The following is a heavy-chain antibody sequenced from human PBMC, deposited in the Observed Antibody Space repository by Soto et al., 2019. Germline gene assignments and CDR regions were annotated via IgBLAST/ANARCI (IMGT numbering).Heavy chain of an antibody. J-gene: IGHJ4*02. Sequence: SVKVSCKASGYTFTSYAMHWVRQAPGQRLEWMGWINAGNGNTKYSQKFQGRVTITRDTSASTAYMELSSLRADDTAVYYCAKDGPYSYDFGYYFAHWGQGTPVTVSS. CDR3: AKDGPYSYDFGYYFAH. CDR2: INAGNGNT. D-gene: IGHD3-3*01. V-gene: IGHV1-3*01. CDR1: GYTFTSYA.